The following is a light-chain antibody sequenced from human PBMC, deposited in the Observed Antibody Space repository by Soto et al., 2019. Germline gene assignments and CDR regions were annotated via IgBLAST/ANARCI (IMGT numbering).Light chain of an antibody. CDR1: QGINNY. CDR2: AAS. V-gene: IGKV1-27*01. Sequence: DIQMTQSPSSLSASVGDRVTITCRASQGINNYVAWYQQKPGKAPKLLIYAASTLQSGVLSRFSCSGSGTDFTLTISSLQPEDVATYSCQKYNSVPLFGPGTRVDIK. J-gene: IGKJ3*01. CDR3: QKYNSVPL.